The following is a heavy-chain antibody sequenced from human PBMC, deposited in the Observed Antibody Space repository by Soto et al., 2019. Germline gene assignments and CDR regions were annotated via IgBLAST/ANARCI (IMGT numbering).Heavy chain of an antibody. V-gene: IGHV3-23*01. CDR2: ITGTGGTT. CDR1: GFTFSSYS. Sequence: EVQLLESGGGLVQPGGSLRLSCAASGFTFSSYSMSWVRQAPGKGLEWVSHITGTGGTTYYADSVKGRFTIATDTSRNTMSLQMKSLSAEDTALYFCAKCMQKNWNYDAFQIWGQGTMVTVS. CDR3: AKCMQKNWNYDAFQI. J-gene: IGHJ3*02. D-gene: IGHD1-7*01.